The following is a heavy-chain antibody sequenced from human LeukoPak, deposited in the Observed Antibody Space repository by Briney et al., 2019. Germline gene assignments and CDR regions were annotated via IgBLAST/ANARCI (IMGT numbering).Heavy chain of an antibody. D-gene: IGHD5-18*01. V-gene: IGHV3-21*01. Sequence: GGSLRLSCAASGFTFSSYSMNWVRQAPGKGLEWGSSISSSSSYIYYADSVKGRFTISRDNAKNSLYLQMNSLRAEDTAVYYCARAPYSYGSFDYWGQGTLVTVSS. J-gene: IGHJ4*02. CDR1: GFTFSSYS. CDR2: ISSSSSYI. CDR3: ARAPYSYGSFDY.